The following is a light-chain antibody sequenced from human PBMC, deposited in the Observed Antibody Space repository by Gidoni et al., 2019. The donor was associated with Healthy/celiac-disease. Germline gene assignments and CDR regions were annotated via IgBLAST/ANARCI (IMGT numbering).Light chain of an antibody. V-gene: IGKV4-1*01. J-gene: IGKJ1*01. CDR3: QQYDSTPLT. CDR1: QSVLYSSNNKNY. CDR2: WAS. Sequence: DIVLTQSPDSLTVSLGERATINCKSSQSVLYSSNNKNYLAWYQQKPGQPPKLLIYWASTRESGVPDRCSGSGSGTDFTLTSSSLKAEDVAVYYCQQYDSTPLTFXQXTKVEIK.